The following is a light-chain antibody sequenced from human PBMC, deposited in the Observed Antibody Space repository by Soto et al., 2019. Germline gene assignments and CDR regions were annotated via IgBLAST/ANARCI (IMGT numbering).Light chain of an antibody. CDR1: SSDVGGYHY. V-gene: IGLV2-14*01. CDR2: EVS. Sequence: QSALTQPASVSGSPGQSITISCTGTSSDVGGYHYVSWYQQHPGKAPKLMIYEVSNRPSGVSNRFSGSKSGNTASLTISGLQAEDEADYYCSSYTSSSIEYVFGTGTKLTVL. J-gene: IGLJ1*01. CDR3: SSYTSSSIEYV.